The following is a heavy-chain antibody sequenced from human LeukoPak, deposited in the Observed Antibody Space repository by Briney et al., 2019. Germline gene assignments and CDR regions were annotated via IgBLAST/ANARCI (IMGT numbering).Heavy chain of an antibody. D-gene: IGHD1-26*01. CDR2: IYSSGSTT. V-gene: IGHV3-48*03. Sequence: PGGSLRLSCAASGFTFSSYEMNWVRQAPGKGLEWVSYIYSSGSTTKYADSVKGRFTISRDNAKNTLYLQMNSLRAEDTAVYYCAKAIVGATFGEWFDPSGQGTLVTVSS. CDR3: AKAIVGATFGEWFDP. J-gene: IGHJ5*02. CDR1: GFTFSSYE.